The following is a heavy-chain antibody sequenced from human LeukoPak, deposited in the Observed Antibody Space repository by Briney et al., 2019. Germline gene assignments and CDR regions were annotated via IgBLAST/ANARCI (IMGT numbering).Heavy chain of an antibody. CDR1: GFTFDDYG. CDR3: AKDLLPSNVLLWFGASDYYYGMDV. CDR2: INWNGGST. J-gene: IGHJ6*02. V-gene: IGHV3-20*04. Sequence: GGSLRLSCAASGFTFDDYGMSWVRQAPGKGLEWVSGINWNGGSTGYADSVKGRFTISRDNSKNTLYLQMNSLRAEDTAVYYCAKDLLPSNVLLWFGASDYYYGMDVWGQGTTVTVSS. D-gene: IGHD3-10*01.